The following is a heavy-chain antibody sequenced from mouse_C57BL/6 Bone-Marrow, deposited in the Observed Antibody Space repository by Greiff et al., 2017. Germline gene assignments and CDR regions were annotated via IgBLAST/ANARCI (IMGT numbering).Heavy chain of an antibody. D-gene: IGHD4-1*01. J-gene: IGHJ3*01. CDR1: GYTFTSYW. CDR2: IYPGNSDT. CDR3: TRLDDWDPY. Sequence: EVQRVESGTVLARPGASVKMSCKTSGYTFTSYWMYWVKQRPGQGLEWIGAIYPGNSDTSYNQKFKGKVNLTAFTSASTAYMELSSLTTEDSSVYYCTRLDDWDPYWGQGTLVTVSA. V-gene: IGHV1-5*01.